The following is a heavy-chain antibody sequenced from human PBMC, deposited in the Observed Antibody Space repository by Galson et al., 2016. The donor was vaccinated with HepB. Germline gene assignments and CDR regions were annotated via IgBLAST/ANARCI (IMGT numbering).Heavy chain of an antibody. V-gene: IGHV2-5*02. CDR2: IYWDDDK. CDR3: AHGVGAFDP. J-gene: IGHJ5*02. Sequence: PALVKPTQTLTLTCTFSGFSLSTSGVGVGWIRQPPGKALEWLALIYWDDDKRYSPSLKSRLTITKDTSKNQVVLTMTNMDPVDTATYYWAHGVGAFDPWGQGTLVTVSS. CDR1: GFSLSTSGVG. D-gene: IGHD1-26*01.